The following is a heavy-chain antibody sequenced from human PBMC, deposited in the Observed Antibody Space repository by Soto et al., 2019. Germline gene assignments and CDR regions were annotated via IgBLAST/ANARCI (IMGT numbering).Heavy chain of an antibody. Sequence: QVQLVESGGGLVQPGGSLRLSCVASGSSFRDYYMSWIRQSPGKGLEWLSYITSSSSYTHYADSVKGRFTISRDNAKNSLYLQMNSLRADDTATYYCTGWQDNLAVNFDYWGQGTPVTVSS. CDR1: GSSFRDYY. J-gene: IGHJ4*02. CDR2: ITSSSSYT. CDR3: TGWQDNLAVNFDY. D-gene: IGHD1-1*01. V-gene: IGHV3-11*05.